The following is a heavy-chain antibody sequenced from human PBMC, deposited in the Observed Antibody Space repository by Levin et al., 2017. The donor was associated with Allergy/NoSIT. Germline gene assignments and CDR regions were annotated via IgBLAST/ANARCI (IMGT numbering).Heavy chain of an antibody. V-gene: IGHV3-7*04. CDR2: IKQDGSEK. Sequence: SCAASGFTFSSYWMSWVRQAPGKGLEWVANIKQDGSEKYYVDSVKGRFTISRDNAKNSLYLQMNSLRAEDTAVYYCARAEYYYDSSVDSIRFDAFDIWGQGTMVTVSS. J-gene: IGHJ3*02. CDR1: GFTFSSYW. D-gene: IGHD3-22*01. CDR3: ARAEYYYDSSVDSIRFDAFDI.